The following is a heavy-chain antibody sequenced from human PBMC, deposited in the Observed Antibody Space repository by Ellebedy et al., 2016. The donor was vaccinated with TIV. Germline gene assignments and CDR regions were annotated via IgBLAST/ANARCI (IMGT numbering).Heavy chain of an antibody. CDR3: ARMVYGSGWDGYFDP. CDR1: GYSFTNYW. CDR2: IYPGDSDT. Sequence: GESLKISCKASGYSFTNYWIGWVRQMPGKGLEWMGFIYPGDSDTRYSPSSQGQVTISADKSINTAYLQWSSLKASDTAMYYCARMVYGSGWDGYFDPWGQGTLVTVSS. V-gene: IGHV5-51*01. J-gene: IGHJ5*02. D-gene: IGHD6-19*01.